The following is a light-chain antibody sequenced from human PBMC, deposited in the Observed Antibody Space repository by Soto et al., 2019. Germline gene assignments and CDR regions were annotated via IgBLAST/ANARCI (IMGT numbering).Light chain of an antibody. CDR3: CSYADTNILV. Sequence: QSALTQPASVSGSPGQSITISCTGTNSDVGIYNLVSWYQQRPGKGPKLIIYEASKRPSGVSSRFSGSNSGITASLTISGLQAEDEADYFCCSYADTNILVFGGGTKLTVL. CDR1: NSDVGIYNL. J-gene: IGLJ2*01. CDR2: EAS. V-gene: IGLV2-23*01.